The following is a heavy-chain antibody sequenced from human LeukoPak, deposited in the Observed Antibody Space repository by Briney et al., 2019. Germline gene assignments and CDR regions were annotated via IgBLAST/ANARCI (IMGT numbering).Heavy chain of an antibody. V-gene: IGHV3-48*04. J-gene: IGHJ4*02. Sequence: GGSLRLSCAASGFTFSSYSMNWVRQAPGKGLEWVSSISRGGSPIYYADSVKGRFTTSRDNAKKSLFLQMNSLRAEDTAVYYCTRVSWRGEIYWGQGTLVTVSS. CDR1: GFTFSSYS. D-gene: IGHD3-3*01. CDR2: ISRGGSPI. CDR3: TRVSWRGEIY.